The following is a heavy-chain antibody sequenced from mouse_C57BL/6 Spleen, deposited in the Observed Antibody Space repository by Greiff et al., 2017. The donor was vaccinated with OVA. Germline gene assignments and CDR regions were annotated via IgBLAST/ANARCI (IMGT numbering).Heavy chain of an antibody. CDR3: ARHNGGSSYDYAMDY. D-gene: IGHD1-1*01. J-gene: IGHJ4*01. CDR1: GFTFSSYG. Sequence: EVQVVESGGDLVKPGGSLKLSCAASGFTFSSYGMSWVRQTPDKRLEWVATISSGGSYTYYPDSVKGRFTISRDNAKNTLYLQMSSLKSEDTAMYYCARHNGGSSYDYAMDYWGQGTSVTVSS. V-gene: IGHV5-6*01. CDR2: ISSGGSYT.